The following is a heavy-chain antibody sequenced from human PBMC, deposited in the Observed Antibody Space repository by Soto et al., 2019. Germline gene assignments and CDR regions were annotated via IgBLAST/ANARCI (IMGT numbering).Heavy chain of an antibody. Sequence: GGSLRLSCAASGFTFSSYAMSWVRQAPGKGLEWVSVISGSGGSTYYADPVKGRFTISSDNSKNTRLLQMNSLTAEDTAVYYCAKVFPGGYWSLDIWGQGTMVTVPS. CDR2: ISGSGGST. D-gene: IGHD2-21*02. CDR3: AKVFPGGYWSLDI. V-gene: IGHV3-23*01. J-gene: IGHJ3*02. CDR1: GFTFSSYA.